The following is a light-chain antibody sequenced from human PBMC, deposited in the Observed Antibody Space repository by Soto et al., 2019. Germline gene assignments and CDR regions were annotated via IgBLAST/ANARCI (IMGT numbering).Light chain of an antibody. CDR2: LSSDGSH. Sequence: QAVVTQSPSASASLGASVKLTCTLSSGHRSYAIAWHQQRPEKGPRFLMKLSSDGSHTKGDGIPDRFSGSSSGAERYLTISSLQSEDEADYYCQAWDSGSVVFGGRTKLTVL. CDR1: SGHRSYA. V-gene: IGLV4-69*01. CDR3: QAWDSGSVV. J-gene: IGLJ2*01.